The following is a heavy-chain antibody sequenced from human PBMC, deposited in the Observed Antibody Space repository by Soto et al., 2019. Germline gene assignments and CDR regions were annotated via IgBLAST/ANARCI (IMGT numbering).Heavy chain of an antibody. CDR1: GGSISSSSYY. CDR3: ASRYSSSWLDYYGMDV. J-gene: IGHJ6*02. V-gene: IGHV4-39*01. Sequence: SETLSLTCTVSGGSISSSSYYWGWIRQPPGKRVEWIGSIYYSGCSYYNPSLKTRVTISADTSENQFSLKLSSVTAADTAVYYWASRYSSSWLDYYGMDVWGQGTTVTVSS. CDR2: IYYSGCS. D-gene: IGHD6-13*01.